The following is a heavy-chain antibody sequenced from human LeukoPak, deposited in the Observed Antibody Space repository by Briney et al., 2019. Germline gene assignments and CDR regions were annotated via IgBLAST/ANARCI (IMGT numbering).Heavy chain of an antibody. CDR1: GGSISSYY. D-gene: IGHD3-22*01. CDR2: IYYSGST. V-gene: IGHV4-59*08. J-gene: IGHJ6*03. Sequence: PSETLSLTCTVSGGSISSYYWSWIRQPPGKGLGWIGYIYYSGSTNYNPPLKSRVTISVDTSKNQFSLKLSSVTAADTAVYFCARRTYYYDSSGYYYYYMDVWGKGTTVTVSS. CDR3: ARRTYYYDSSGYYYYYMDV.